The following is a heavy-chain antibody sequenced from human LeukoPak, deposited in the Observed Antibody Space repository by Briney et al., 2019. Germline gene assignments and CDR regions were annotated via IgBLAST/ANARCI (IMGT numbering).Heavy chain of an antibody. CDR2: INPSGGST. CDR3: ARVGYYDSSGYYEYFQH. V-gene: IGHV1-46*01. J-gene: IGHJ1*01. CDR1: GYTFTSYY. D-gene: IGHD3-22*01. Sequence: ASVKVSCKASGYTFTSYYMHWVRQAPGQGLEWMGIINPSGGSTSYAQKFQGRVTMTRDTSTSTVYMELSSLRSEDTAAYYCARVGYYDSSGYYEYFQHWGQGTLVTVSS.